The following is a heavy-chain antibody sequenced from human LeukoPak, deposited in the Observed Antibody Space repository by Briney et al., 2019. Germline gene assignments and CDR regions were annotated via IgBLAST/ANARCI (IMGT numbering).Heavy chain of an antibody. V-gene: IGHV4-61*02. J-gene: IGHJ6*03. CDR1: GGSISSGSYY. D-gene: IGHD3-16*01. CDR3: ARVPWGDYMGV. CDR2: IYTSGST. Sequence: SQTLSLTCTVSGGSISSGSYYWSWIRQPAGKGLEWIGRIYTSGSTNYNPSLKSRVTISVDTSKNQFSLKLSSVTAADTAVYCCARVPWGDYMGVWGKGTTVTISS.